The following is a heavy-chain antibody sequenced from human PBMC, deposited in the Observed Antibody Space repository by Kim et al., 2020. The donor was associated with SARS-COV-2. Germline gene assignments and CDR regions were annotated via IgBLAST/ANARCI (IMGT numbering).Heavy chain of an antibody. CDR2: ISSSSSYI. V-gene: IGHV3-21*01. Sequence: GGSLRLSCAASGFTFSSYSMNWVRQAPGKGLEWVSSISSSSSYIYYADSVKGRFTISRDNAKNSLYLQMNSLRAEDTAVYYCARGGENTYYDFWSGYSTPRYYYYGMDVWGQGTTVTVSS. D-gene: IGHD3-3*01. CDR1: GFTFSSYS. J-gene: IGHJ6*02. CDR3: ARGGENTYYDFWSGYSTPRYYYYGMDV.